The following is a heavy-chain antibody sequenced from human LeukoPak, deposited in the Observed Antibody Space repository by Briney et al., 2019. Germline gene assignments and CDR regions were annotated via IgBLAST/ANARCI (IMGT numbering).Heavy chain of an antibody. CDR1: VYTFTGQY. Sequence: ASVKVSFQASVYTFTGQYLHWVRQAPGQGLEWMGWITPNSGGTNYAQKFQGRVTMTREMSISTGYMELSRLRSDDTAVYSCATGSGTYSHEYWGEGTLVTVSS. CDR3: ATGSGTYSHEY. D-gene: IGHD3-10*01. J-gene: IGHJ4*02. V-gene: IGHV1-2*02. CDR2: ITPNSGGT.